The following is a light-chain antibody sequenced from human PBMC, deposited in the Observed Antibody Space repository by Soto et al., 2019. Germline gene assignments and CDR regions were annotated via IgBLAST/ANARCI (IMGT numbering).Light chain of an antibody. Sequence: QSALTQPASVSGSPGQSITISCPGTSSDVGSYNFVSWYQQHPGNAPKLMIYEGNTRPSGVSDCFSGSKSGNAASLTISGLQAEDESDSYCCSYACSSTFMIFAGGTKLTVL. CDR3: CSYACSSTFMI. V-gene: IGLV2-23*03. CDR1: SSDVGSYNF. CDR2: EGN. J-gene: IGLJ2*01.